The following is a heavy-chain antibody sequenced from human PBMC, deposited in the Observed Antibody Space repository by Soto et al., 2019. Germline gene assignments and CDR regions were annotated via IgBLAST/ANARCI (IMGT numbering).Heavy chain of an antibody. CDR3: ARPPYYDILTGQLTN. V-gene: IGHV1-69*13. J-gene: IGHJ4*02. D-gene: IGHD3-9*01. CDR1: GGTFSSYA. Sequence: SVKVSCKASGGTFSSYAISWVRQAPGQGLEWMGGIIPIFGTANYAQKFQGRVTITADESTSTAYMELSSLRSEDTAVYYCARPPYYDILTGQLTNWGQGTLVTVSS. CDR2: IIPIFGTA.